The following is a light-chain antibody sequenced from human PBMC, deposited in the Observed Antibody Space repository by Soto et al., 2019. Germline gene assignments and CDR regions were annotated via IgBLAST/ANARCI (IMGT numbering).Light chain of an antibody. CDR3: QQYYSYPLT. CDR1: QGISSY. J-gene: IGKJ1*01. Sequence: AIRMTQSPSSFSASTGDRVTITCRASQGISSYLAWYQQKPGKDPKLLIYAASTLQSGVPSRFSGSVSGTDFTLTVRCLQSEDFATYYCQQYYSYPLTVGQGTKVEIK. V-gene: IGKV1-8*01. CDR2: AAS.